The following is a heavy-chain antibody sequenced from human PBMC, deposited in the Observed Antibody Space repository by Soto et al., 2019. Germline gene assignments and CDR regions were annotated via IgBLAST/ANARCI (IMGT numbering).Heavy chain of an antibody. CDR2: IKFDGIET. Sequence: EVQLEESGGGLVQPGGSLRLSCAASGFIFSTYWMHWVRQAPGKGLVWVSRIKFDGIETNYEDSVKGRFTVSRDNARNTLYLQMDGLTVEDTAVYYCTKGGPYYSVPFDYWGQGTLVTVSS. CDR3: TKGGPYYSVPFDY. D-gene: IGHD2-21*01. V-gene: IGHV3-74*01. CDR1: GFIFSTYW. J-gene: IGHJ4*02.